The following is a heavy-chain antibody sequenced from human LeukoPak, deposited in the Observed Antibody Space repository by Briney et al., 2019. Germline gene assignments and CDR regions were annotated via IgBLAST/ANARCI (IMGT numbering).Heavy chain of an antibody. J-gene: IGHJ6*03. Sequence: SETLSLTCTVSGGSISSYYWSWIRQPAGKGLEWIGRIYTSGSTNYNPSLKSRVTMSVDTSKNQFSLKLSSVTAADTAVYYCARDGSAAAGHYYYMDVWGKGTTVTVSS. D-gene: IGHD6-13*01. CDR2: IYTSGST. V-gene: IGHV4-4*07. CDR3: ARDGSAAAGHYYYMDV. CDR1: GGSISSYY.